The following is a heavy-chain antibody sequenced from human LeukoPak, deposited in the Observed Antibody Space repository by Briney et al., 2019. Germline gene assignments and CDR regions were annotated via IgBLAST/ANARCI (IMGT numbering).Heavy chain of an antibody. CDR2: IIPILGIA. CDR1: GYTFTSYY. V-gene: IGHV1-69*04. J-gene: IGHJ3*02. CDR3: ARERKIIMIRGFAFDI. D-gene: IGHD3-10*01. Sequence: ASVKVSCKASGYTFTSYYMHWVRQAPGQGLEWMGRIIPILGIANYAQKFQGRVTITADKSTSTAYMELSSLGSEDTAVYYCARERKIIMIRGFAFDIWGQGTMVTVSS.